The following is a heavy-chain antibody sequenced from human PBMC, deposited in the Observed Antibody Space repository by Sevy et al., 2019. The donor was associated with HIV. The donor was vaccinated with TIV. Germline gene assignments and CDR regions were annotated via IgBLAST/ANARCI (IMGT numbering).Heavy chain of an antibody. CDR1: GFTFSSYA. D-gene: IGHD3-3*01. Sequence: GGSLRLSCAASGFTFSSYAMSWVRQAPGKGLEWLSSISDDSRYIYYSDSVKGRFTISRANAKSSLYLQMNSLRVEDTAIYYCARDFTIFGVVSGIDYWGHGNLVTVSS. CDR3: ARDFTIFGVVSGIDY. J-gene: IGHJ4*01. V-gene: IGHV3-21*01. CDR2: ISDDSRYI.